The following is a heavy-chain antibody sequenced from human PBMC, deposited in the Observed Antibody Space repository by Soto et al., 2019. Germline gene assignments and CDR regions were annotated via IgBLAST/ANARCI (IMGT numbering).Heavy chain of an antibody. D-gene: IGHD2-15*01. J-gene: IGHJ6*02. CDR3: AKASGYCSGDSCSGGYYYYYGIDV. V-gene: IGHV3-30*18. Sequence: GGSLRLSCAASGFTFNNYGMHWVRQAPGKGLEWVALIAYDGGNKYYADSVKGRFTISRDNPKNTLYLQMNSLRAEDTAVYYCAKASGYCSGDSCSGGYYYYYGIDVWGQGTTVTV. CDR1: GFTFNNYG. CDR2: IAYDGGNK.